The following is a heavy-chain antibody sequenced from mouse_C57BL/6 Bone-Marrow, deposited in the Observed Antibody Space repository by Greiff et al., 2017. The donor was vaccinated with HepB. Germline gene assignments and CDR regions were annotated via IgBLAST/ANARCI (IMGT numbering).Heavy chain of an antibody. CDR2: INPYNGDT. CDR1: GYSFTGYF. D-gene: IGHD2-3*01. CDR3: SSYDGNPWFAD. Sequence: EVQLQQSGPELVKPGASVKISCKASGYSFTGYFMNWVMQSHGKSLEWIGSINPYNGDTFYNQKFKGKATLTVDKSSSTAHMELRSLTSEDSAVYYCSSYDGNPWFADWGQGTLVTVSA. J-gene: IGHJ3*01. V-gene: IGHV1-20*01.